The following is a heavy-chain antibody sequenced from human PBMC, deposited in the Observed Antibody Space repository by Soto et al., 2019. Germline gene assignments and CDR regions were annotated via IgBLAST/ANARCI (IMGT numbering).Heavy chain of an antibody. CDR3: ASSRADYYYYMDV. J-gene: IGHJ6*03. Sequence: EVQLVESGGGLVQPGGSLRLSCAAYGFTVSSNYMSWVRQAPGKGLEWVSVIYSGGSTYYADSVKGRFTISRHNSKNTLYLQMNSLRAEDTAVYYCASSRADYYYYMDVWGKGTTVTVSS. CDR1: GFTVSSNY. V-gene: IGHV3-53*04. CDR2: IYSGGST.